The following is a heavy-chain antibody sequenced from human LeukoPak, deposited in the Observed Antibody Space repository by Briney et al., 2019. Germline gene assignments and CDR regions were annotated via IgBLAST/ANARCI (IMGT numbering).Heavy chain of an antibody. J-gene: IGHJ6*03. V-gene: IGHV3-7*01. CDR1: GFTFSSYW. Sequence: GPLRPSCAASGFTFSSYWMSWVRQAPGKGLEWVANIKQDGGEKYYVASVKGRSTISRDNAKNSRYLQMNSLRAEDTAVYYCAKDRCSNGVGCYYYYMDVWGKGTTVTISS. D-gene: IGHD2-8*01. CDR2: IKQDGGEK. CDR3: AKDRCSNGVGCYYYYMDV.